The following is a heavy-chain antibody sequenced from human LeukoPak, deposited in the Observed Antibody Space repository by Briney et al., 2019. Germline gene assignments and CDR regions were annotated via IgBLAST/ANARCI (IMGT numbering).Heavy chain of an antibody. CDR3: ARDVVVTASPDAFDI. Sequence: SETLSLTCSVSGDSFTSDGYYWPWIRQHPGKGLEWIGYISNSGTASYNPSLESRVSISVATSKNQFSLRLNSVTAADTSVYYCARDVVVTASPDAFDIWGQGTMVSVSS. D-gene: IGHD2-21*02. CDR1: GDSFTSDGYY. CDR2: ISNSGTA. V-gene: IGHV4-31*03. J-gene: IGHJ3*02.